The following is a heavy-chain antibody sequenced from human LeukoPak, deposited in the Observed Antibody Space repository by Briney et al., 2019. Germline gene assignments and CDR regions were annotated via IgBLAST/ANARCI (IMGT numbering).Heavy chain of an antibody. J-gene: IGHJ4*02. CDR1: GGSFSGYY. CDR3: ARLPVGSSVAGYFDY. V-gene: IGHV4-34*01. Sequence: PSETLSLTCAVYGGSFSGYYWSWIRQPPGKGLEWIGEINHSGSTNYNPSLKSRVTISVDTSKNQFSLKLSSVTAADTAVYYCARLPVGSSVAGYFDYWGQGTLVTVSS. D-gene: IGHD6-19*01. CDR2: INHSGST.